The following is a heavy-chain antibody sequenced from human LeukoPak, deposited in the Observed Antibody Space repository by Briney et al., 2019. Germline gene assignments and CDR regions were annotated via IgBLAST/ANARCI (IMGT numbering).Heavy chain of an antibody. CDR2: IKQDGSEK. CDR3: ARMNYVSSGWGAPFDY. D-gene: IGHD1-7*01. Sequence: PGGSLRLSCAASGFTFSSYWMSWVRQAPGKGLEGVANIKQDGSEKYYVDSVKGRFTISRDNAKNSLYLQMNSLRAEDTAVYYCARMNYVSSGWGAPFDYWGQGTLVTVSS. J-gene: IGHJ4*02. V-gene: IGHV3-7*01. CDR1: GFTFSSYW.